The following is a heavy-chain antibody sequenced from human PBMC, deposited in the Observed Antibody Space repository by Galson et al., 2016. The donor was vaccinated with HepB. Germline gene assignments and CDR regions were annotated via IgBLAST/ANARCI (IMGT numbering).Heavy chain of an antibody. CDR2: ISSGGTT. D-gene: IGHD6-19*01. CDR3: ASIAMAGPAPTDY. J-gene: IGHJ4*02. Sequence: SLRLSCAASGFAVTNIYMSWVRQAPGKGLEWVSLISSGGTTYYADSVKGRFSISRDISKNTIFLHMNSLRADDTAVYYCASIAMAGPAPTDYWGQGTLVAVSS. V-gene: IGHV3-66*01. CDR1: GFAVTNIY.